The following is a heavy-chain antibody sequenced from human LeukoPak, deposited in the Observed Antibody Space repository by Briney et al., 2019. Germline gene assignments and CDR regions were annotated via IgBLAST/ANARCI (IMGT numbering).Heavy chain of an antibody. D-gene: IGHD3-22*01. CDR1: GYTFTSYY. V-gene: IGHV1-46*01. CDR3: ARVAQHRYYYDSSAYRYYFDY. J-gene: IGHJ4*02. CDR2: INPSGGST. Sequence: ASVKVSCKASGYTFTSYYMHWVRQAPGQGLEWMGIINPSGGSTSYAQKFQGRVTMTRDMSTSTVYMELRSLRSDDTVVYFCARVAQHRYYYDSSAYRYYFDYWGQGTLVTVSS.